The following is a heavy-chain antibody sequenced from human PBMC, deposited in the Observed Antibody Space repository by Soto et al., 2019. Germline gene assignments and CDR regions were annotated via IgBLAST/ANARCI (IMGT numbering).Heavy chain of an antibody. V-gene: IGHV4-30-2*01. D-gene: IGHD1-26*01. CDR3: ARGGGSDSFDY. CDR2: INHLETT. J-gene: IGHJ4*02. CDR1: GASITFGGYS. Sequence: SETLSLTCTVSGASITFGGYSWSWIRQAPGKGLEWIGYINHLETTFYNPSFESRLTLSIDRAKNQFSLKLHSMSAADRAVYFCARGGGSDSFDYWGQGSLVTVSS.